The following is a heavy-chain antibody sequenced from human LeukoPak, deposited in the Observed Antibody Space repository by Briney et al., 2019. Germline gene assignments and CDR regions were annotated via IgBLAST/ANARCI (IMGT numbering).Heavy chain of an antibody. CDR1: GFTFSSYS. CDR2: ISSSSSYI. D-gene: IGHD3-22*01. Sequence: GGSLRLSCAASGFTFSSYSMIWVRQAPGKGLEWVSSISSSSSYIYYADSVKGRFTISRDNAKNSLYLQMNSLRAEDTAVYYCARDPWGYYDSSGYYPWGQGTLVTVSS. J-gene: IGHJ5*02. V-gene: IGHV3-21*01. CDR3: ARDPWGYYDSSGYYP.